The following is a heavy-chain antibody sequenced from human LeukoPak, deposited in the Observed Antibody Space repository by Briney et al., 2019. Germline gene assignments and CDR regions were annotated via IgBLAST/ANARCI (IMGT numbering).Heavy chain of an antibody. CDR3: ARDVVGTWDNWFDP. Sequence: SETLSLTCTVSGYSISSGYYWGWIRRPAGKGLEWIGRISASGSTTYNPSLKSRVTMSVDTSENQFSLNLSSVTAADTAVYYCARDVVGTWDNWFDPWGQGTLVTVSS. D-gene: IGHD2-15*01. CDR1: GYSISSGYY. J-gene: IGHJ5*02. V-gene: IGHV4-4*07. CDR2: ISASGST.